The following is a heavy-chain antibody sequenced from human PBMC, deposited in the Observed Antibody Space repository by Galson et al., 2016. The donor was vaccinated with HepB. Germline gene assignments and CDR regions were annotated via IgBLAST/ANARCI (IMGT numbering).Heavy chain of an antibody. D-gene: IGHD1-26*01. J-gene: IGHJ4*02. CDR3: ARARGGIVGTKTRFDY. V-gene: IGHV4-59*01. CDR1: GGSISSYY. CDR2: IYYSGST. Sequence: SETLSLTCTVSGGSISSYYWSRIRQPPGKGLEWIGYIYYSGSTNYNPSLKSRVTISVDTSKNQFSLKLSSVTAADTAVYYCARARGGIVGTKTRFDYWGQGTLVTVSS.